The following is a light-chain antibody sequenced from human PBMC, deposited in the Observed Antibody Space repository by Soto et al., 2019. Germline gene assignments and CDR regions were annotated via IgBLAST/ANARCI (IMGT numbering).Light chain of an antibody. V-gene: IGKV3-20*01. J-gene: IGKJ4*01. CDR2: GAS. CDR1: QSVSSNY. Sequence: EIVLTQSPGTLSLSPGERATLSCRASQSVSSNYLALYQQKPGQAPRLLIYGASSRATGIPDRFSGSGSGTDFTLTISRLEPEDFAVYYCQQYDSSPLTFGGGTKVEIK. CDR3: QQYDSSPLT.